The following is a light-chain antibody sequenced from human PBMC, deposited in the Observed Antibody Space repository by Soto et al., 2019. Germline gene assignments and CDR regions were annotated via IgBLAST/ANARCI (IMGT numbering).Light chain of an antibody. CDR2: EVY. CDR3: SSYAGSNNFVL. CDR1: NSDVGSYSL. J-gene: IGLJ2*01. V-gene: IGLV2-8*01. Sequence: QSALTQPASVSGSPGQSITISCTGSNSDVGSYSLVSWFQQHPGRAPKLMIYEVYKRSSGVPDRFSGFKSGNTASLIVSGLQAEDEAYYYCSSYAGSNNFVLFGGGTKLTVL.